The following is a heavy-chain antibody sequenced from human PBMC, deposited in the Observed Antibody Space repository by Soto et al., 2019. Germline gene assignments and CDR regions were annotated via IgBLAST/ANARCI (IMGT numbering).Heavy chain of an antibody. CDR2: IYTSGST. CDR3: ARSHTAKYYFDY. D-gene: IGHD2-2*02. J-gene: IGHJ4*02. Sequence: PSQTRSRTWTVSRGSISSYYWSWIRQPAGKGLEWIGRIYTSGSTNYNPSLKSRVTMSVDTSKNQFSLKLSSVTAADTAVYYCARSHTAKYYFDYWGQGTLVTVSS. CDR1: RGSISSYY. V-gene: IGHV4-4*07.